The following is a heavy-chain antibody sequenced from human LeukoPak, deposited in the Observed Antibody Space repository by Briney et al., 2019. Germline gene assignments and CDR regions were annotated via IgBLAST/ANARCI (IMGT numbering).Heavy chain of an antibody. CDR2: IYYSGNT. CDR1: GGSISNKY. V-gene: IGHV4-59*01. D-gene: IGHD3-9*01. Sequence: SETLSLTCTVSGGSISNKYWSWIRQPPGKGLEWIGYIYYSGNTNYNPSLKSRVTILVDTSKNQFSLKLSSMTAADTAVYYCARGVPYYNFDRSKRVPWGFDYWGQGTLVTVSS. CDR3: ARGVPYYNFDRSKRVPWGFDY. J-gene: IGHJ4*02.